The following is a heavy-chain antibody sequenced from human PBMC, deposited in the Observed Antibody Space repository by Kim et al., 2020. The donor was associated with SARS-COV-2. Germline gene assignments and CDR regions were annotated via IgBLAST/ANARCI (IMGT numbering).Heavy chain of an antibody. V-gene: IGHV4-39*01. Sequence: SETLSLTCTVSGGSISSSSYYWGWIRQPPGKGLEWIGSIYYSGSTYYNPSLKSRVTISVDTSKNQFSLKLSSVTAADTAVYYCARHSQTGAAAGRYYGMDVWGQGTTVTVSS. J-gene: IGHJ6*02. CDR2: IYYSGST. D-gene: IGHD6-13*01. CDR3: ARHSQTGAAAGRYYGMDV. CDR1: GGSISSSSYY.